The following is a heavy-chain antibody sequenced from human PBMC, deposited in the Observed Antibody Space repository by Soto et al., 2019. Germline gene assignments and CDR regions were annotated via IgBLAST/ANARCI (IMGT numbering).Heavy chain of an antibody. D-gene: IGHD2-2*02. J-gene: IGHJ6*02. CDR1: GGSISSSSYY. CDR2: IYYSGST. Sequence: SETLSLTCTVSGGSISSSSYYWGWIRQPPGKGLEWIGSIYYSGSTYYNPSLKSRVTISVDTSKNQFSLKLSSVTAADMAVYYCARLWRYCSSTSCYTPPSVGMDVWGQGTTVTVSS. V-gene: IGHV4-39*01. CDR3: ARLWRYCSSTSCYTPPSVGMDV.